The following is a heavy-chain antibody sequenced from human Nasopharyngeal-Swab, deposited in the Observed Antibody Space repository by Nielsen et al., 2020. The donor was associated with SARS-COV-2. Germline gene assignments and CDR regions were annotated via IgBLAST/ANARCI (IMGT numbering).Heavy chain of an antibody. Sequence: GESLKISCAASGFSFSNYNMNWVRQAPGKGLEWVSSISSSTTYIYYADSVEGRFTISRDNAKNSLYLQINSLRAEDTAVYYCARDGLDYDFWSAYFMDVWGQGTTVTVSS. CDR2: ISSSTTYI. V-gene: IGHV3-21*01. D-gene: IGHD3-3*01. CDR1: GFSFSNYN. J-gene: IGHJ6*02. CDR3: ARDGLDYDFWSAYFMDV.